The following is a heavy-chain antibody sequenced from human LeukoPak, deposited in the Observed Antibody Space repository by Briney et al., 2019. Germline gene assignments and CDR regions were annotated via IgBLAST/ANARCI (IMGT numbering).Heavy chain of an antibody. V-gene: IGHV3-74*01. CDR3: ARGYCTNGVCFYLDY. CDR1: GFTFRNFW. Sequence: GGSLRLSCAASGFTFRNFWMHWVRQVPGKGLVRVSRINTDGTDTDYADSVKGRFTISRDHASNTLYLQMNSLRDEDAAVYYCARGYCTNGVCFYLDYWGQGTLVTVSS. CDR2: INTDGTDT. D-gene: IGHD2-8*01. J-gene: IGHJ4*02.